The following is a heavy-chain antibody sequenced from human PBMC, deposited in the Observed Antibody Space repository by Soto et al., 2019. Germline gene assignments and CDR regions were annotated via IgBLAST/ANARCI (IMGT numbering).Heavy chain of an antibody. D-gene: IGHD6-13*01. J-gene: IGHJ5*02. Sequence: QVTLKESGPVLVKPTETLTLTCTVSGFSLSNARMGVSWIRQPRGKALEWLAHIFSNDEKSYSTSLKSRLTISKDTSKSQVVLTMTNMDPVDTATYYCARIYYSSWYAGWFDPWGQGTLVTVSS. CDR3: ARIYYSSWYAGWFDP. V-gene: IGHV2-26*01. CDR2: IFSNDEK. CDR1: GFSLSNARMG.